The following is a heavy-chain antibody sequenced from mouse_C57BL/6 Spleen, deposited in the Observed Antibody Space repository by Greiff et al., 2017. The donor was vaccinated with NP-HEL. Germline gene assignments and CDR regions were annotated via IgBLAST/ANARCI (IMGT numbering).Heavy chain of an antibody. CDR1: GFTFSDYG. J-gene: IGHJ3*01. D-gene: IGHD2-4*01. CDR2: ISSDSSTI. CDR3: ARNYDDDSLAY. Sequence: EVQRVESGGGLVKPGGSLKLSCAASGFTFSDYGMHWVRQAPEKGLEWVAYISSDSSTIYYADTVKGRYTFSRDNAKNTLFMQMTSLRSEDTAMYYCARNYDDDSLAYWGQGTLVTVSA. V-gene: IGHV5-17*01.